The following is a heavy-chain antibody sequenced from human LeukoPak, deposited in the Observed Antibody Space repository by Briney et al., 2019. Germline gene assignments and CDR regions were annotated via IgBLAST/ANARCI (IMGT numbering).Heavy chain of an antibody. J-gene: IGHJ4*02. Sequence: ASVKVSCKASGYTFTSYGISWVRQAPGQGLEWMGWISAYNGNTNYAQKLQGRVTMTTDTSTSTAHMELRSLRSDDTAVYYCARDTPHITMVRGVIIKEIDYWGQGTLVTVSS. CDR1: GYTFTSYG. CDR2: ISAYNGNT. CDR3: ARDTPHITMVRGVIIKEIDY. V-gene: IGHV1-18*01. D-gene: IGHD3-10*01.